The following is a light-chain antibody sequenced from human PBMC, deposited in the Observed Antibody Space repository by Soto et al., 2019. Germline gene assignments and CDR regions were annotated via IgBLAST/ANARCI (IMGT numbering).Light chain of an antibody. V-gene: IGKV3-15*01. CDR3: QHYNNWPPIT. J-gene: IGKJ5*01. CDR2: GAS. CDR1: QSLSSN. Sequence: EIVMTQSPATLSVSPGERATLSCRASQSLSSNFAWYQQKPGQAPRLLISGASTRSTGIPARFSGSGSGTGFTLTISSLQSEDFAVYYCQHYNNWPPITFGQGTRLEIK.